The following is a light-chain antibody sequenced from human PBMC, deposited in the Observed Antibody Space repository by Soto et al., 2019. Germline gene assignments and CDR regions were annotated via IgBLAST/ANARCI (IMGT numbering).Light chain of an antibody. CDR3: SSYTTSSTRV. J-gene: IGLJ3*02. V-gene: IGLV2-14*01. CDR2: EVS. CDR1: SSDVGGYKF. Sequence: QSALTQPASVSGSPGQSITISCTGTSSDVGGYKFVSWYQQHPGKAPKLMIYEVSNRTSGVSNRFSGSKSGNTASLPISGLEAEDEADYYCSSYTTSSTRVFGGGTKLTVL.